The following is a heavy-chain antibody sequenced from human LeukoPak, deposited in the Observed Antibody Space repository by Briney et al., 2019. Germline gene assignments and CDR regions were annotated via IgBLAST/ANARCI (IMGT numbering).Heavy chain of an antibody. Sequence: GGSLRLSCAASGFSFEAYGMYWVRQAPGKGLEWVSGITWNSDDMAYADSVKGRFTISRDNAKNCLYLQMNSLTVEDTALYYCTRVTSWRTGFDYWGQGTLVTVSS. J-gene: IGHJ4*02. CDR2: ITWNSDDM. D-gene: IGHD1-1*01. CDR1: GFSFEAYG. CDR3: TRVTSWRTGFDY. V-gene: IGHV3-9*01.